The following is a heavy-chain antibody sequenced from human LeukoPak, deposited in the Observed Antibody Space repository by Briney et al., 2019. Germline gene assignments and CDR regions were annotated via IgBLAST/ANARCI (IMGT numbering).Heavy chain of an antibody. CDR1: GFIFSNFG. D-gene: IGHD3-22*01. J-gene: IGHJ4*02. Sequence: GGSLRLSCAASGFIFSNFGMHWVRQAPGKGLEWVAVIWYDGGYKYYLDSVKGRFTISRDNAKNTLYLQMNKLRVEDMAVYYCARVGDYENSGSQPFDYWGQGTLVTVSS. V-gene: IGHV3-33*01. CDR3: ARVGDYENSGSQPFDY. CDR2: IWYDGGYK.